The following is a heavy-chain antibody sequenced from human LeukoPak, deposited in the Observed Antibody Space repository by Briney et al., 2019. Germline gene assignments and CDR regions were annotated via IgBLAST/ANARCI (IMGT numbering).Heavy chain of an antibody. Sequence: LAGRSLRLSCAASGFTFSSYGMHWVRQAPGKGLEWVAVISYDGSNKYYADSVKGRFTISRDNSKNTLYLQMNSLRAEDTAVYYCAKDRSIAAAYCFDYWGQGTLVTVSS. CDR1: GFTFSSYG. J-gene: IGHJ4*02. V-gene: IGHV3-30*18. CDR3: AKDRSIAAAYCFDY. D-gene: IGHD6-25*01. CDR2: ISYDGSNK.